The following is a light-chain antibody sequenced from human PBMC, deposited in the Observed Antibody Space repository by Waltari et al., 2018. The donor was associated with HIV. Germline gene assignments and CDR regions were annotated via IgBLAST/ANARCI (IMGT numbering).Light chain of an antibody. CDR1: SNNVDDQG. V-gene: IGLV10-54*04. J-gene: IGLJ3*02. Sequence: QAGLTQPPSLSVGLGQTATLTCTGDSNNVDDQGAAWLQHHQGHHPKVFAHWNNNRASGVSEKFSAFRSGKTASLTITGLRPEDEADYCCSAWDNTLNGWVFGGGTQLTVL. CDR2: WNN. CDR3: SAWDNTLNGWV.